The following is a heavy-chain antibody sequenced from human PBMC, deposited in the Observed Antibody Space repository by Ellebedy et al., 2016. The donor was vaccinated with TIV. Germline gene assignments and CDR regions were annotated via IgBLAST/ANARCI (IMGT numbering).Heavy chain of an antibody. J-gene: IGHJ4*02. CDR2: IIPILNVV. D-gene: IGHD5-12*01. V-gene: IGHV1-69*04. CDR1: GETSSSHA. Sequence: AASVKVSCKASGETSSSHALNWVRQAPGQGLEWVGRIIPILNVVNYARKFQGRVTITADRSTNIVYLELSSLRSEDTAVYYCARWVPYSGTFQGPFDFWGQGVVVTVSS. CDR3: ARWVPYSGTFQGPFDF.